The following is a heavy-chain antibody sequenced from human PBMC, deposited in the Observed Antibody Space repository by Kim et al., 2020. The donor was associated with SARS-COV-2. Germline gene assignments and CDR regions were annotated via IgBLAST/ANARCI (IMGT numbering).Heavy chain of an antibody. CDR3: ARSIGYDSYYYYGMDV. CDR2: IIPIFGTG. CDR1: GGTFSSYA. D-gene: IGHD5-12*01. J-gene: IGHJ6*02. V-gene: IGHV1-69*13. Sequence: SVKVSCKASGGTFSSYAISWVRQAPGQGLEWMGGIIPIFGTGKYRQKFQGRVTITADESTSTAYMELSSLRSEDTAVYYCARSIGYDSYYYYGMDVWGQGTTVTVSS.